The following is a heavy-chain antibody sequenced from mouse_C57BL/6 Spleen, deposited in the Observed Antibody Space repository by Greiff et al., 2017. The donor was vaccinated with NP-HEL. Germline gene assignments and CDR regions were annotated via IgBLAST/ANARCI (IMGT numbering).Heavy chain of an antibody. CDR3: ARWGGYHSFDY. D-gene: IGHD2-2*01. J-gene: IGHJ2*01. V-gene: IGHV1-26*01. CDR1: GYTFTDYY. Sequence: EVQLQQSGPELVKPGASVKISCKASGYTFTDYYMNWVQQSHGKSLEWIGDINPNNGGTSYNQKFKGKATLTVDKSSSTAYMELRSLTSADSAVYYCARWGGYHSFDYWGQGTTLTVSS. CDR2: INPNNGGT.